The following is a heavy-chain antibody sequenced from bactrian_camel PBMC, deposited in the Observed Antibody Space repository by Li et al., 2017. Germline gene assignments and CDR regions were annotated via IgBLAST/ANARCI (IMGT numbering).Heavy chain of an antibody. D-gene: IGHD2*01. V-gene: IGHV3S56*01. J-gene: IGHJ6*01. Sequence: QLESGGGSVQAGGSLRLSCKVSGHSRGSNCVGWYRLPPGRAPAEREGIAAIRRDGGETWYAASVKGRFTISRDNAKNTAYLQMNSLKSEDTALYYCTTDLSSVVAGGGFFGYWGQGTQVTVS. CDR1: GHSRGSNC. CDR2: IRRDGGET. CDR3: TTDLSSVVAGGGFFGY.